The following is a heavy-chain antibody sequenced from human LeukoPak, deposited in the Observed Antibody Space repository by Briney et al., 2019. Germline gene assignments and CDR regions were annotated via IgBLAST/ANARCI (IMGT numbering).Heavy chain of an antibody. CDR1: GFTFSSYS. J-gene: IGHJ4*02. V-gene: IGHV3-21*01. D-gene: IGHD5-12*01. CDR2: ISSSSSHI. Sequence: GGSLRLSCAASGFTFSSYSMNWVRQAPGKGLEWVSSISSSSSHIYYADSVKGRFTISRDNAKNSLYLQMNSLRAEDTAVYYCARVLGYDILDYWGQGTLVTVSS. CDR3: ARVLGYDILDY.